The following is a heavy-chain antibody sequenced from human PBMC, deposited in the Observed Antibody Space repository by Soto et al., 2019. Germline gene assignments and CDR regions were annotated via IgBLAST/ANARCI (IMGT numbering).Heavy chain of an antibody. CDR2: ISASSSSI. CDR1: GFNFITYS. D-gene: IGHD1-20*01. CDR3: VRDAYNRDAFDI. V-gene: IGHV3-21*01. Sequence: DVQLVESGGGLVKPGGSLRLSCAASGFNFITYSMNWVRQAPGKGLEWVSSISASSSSIYYAGSVKGRFTVSRDNAKNSLYLQMNSLRAEDTALYYCVRDAYNRDAFDIWGQGTIVTVSS. J-gene: IGHJ3*02.